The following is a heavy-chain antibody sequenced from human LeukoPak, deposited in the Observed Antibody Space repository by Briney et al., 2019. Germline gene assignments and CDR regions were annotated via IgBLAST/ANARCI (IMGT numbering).Heavy chain of an antibody. Sequence: GASVKVSCKASGYTFTGYYMHWVGQAPGQGLEWMGWINPNSGGTNYAQKFQGRVTMTRDTSISTAYMELSRLRSDDTAVYYCARYRNYYDSSGYYYVEYFQHWGQGTLVTVSS. V-gene: IGHV1-2*02. CDR3: ARYRNYYDSSGYYYVEYFQH. CDR1: GYTFTGYY. J-gene: IGHJ1*01. D-gene: IGHD3-22*01. CDR2: INPNSGGT.